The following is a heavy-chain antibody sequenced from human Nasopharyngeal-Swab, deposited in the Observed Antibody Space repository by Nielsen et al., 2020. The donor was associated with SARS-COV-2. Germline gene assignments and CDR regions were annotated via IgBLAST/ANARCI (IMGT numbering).Heavy chain of an antibody. D-gene: IGHD3-10*01. J-gene: IGHJ6*02. CDR1: GFTSSSYA. CDR3: AKAGDYGSGSHYYYYYGMDV. CDR2: ISGSGGST. V-gene: IGHV3-23*01. Sequence: GESLKISCAASGFTSSSYAMSWVRQAPGKGLEWVSAISGSGGSTYYADSVKGRFTISRDNSKNTLYLQMNSLRAEDTAVYYCAKAGDYGSGSHYYYYYGMDVWGQGTTVTVSS.